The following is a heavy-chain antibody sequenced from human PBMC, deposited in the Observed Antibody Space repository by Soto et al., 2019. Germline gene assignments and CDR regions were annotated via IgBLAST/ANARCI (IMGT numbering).Heavy chain of an antibody. V-gene: IGHV3-23*01. CDR1: GFTFSSYA. D-gene: IGHD3-3*01. CDR2: ISGSGGST. Sequence: GGSLRLSCAASGFTFSSYAMSWVRQAPGKGLEWVSAISGSGGSTYYADSVKGRFTISRDNSKNTLYLQMNSLRAEDTAVYYCAKRFTIFGVVTSSQGFDYWGQGTLVTVSS. CDR3: AKRFTIFGVVTSSQGFDY. J-gene: IGHJ4*02.